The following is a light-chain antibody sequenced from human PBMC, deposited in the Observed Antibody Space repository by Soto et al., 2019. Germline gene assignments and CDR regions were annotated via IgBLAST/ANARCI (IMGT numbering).Light chain of an antibody. J-gene: IGLJ3*02. CDR1: SSDVGSYNL. Sequence: QSALTQAASVSGSPGQSITISCTGTSSDVGSYNLVSWYQQHPGNAPKLMIYEGSKRPSGVSNRFFGSKSGNTASLTISGLQAEDEADYYCCSFARGSTLVFGGGTKLIVL. V-gene: IGLV2-23*01. CDR2: EGS. CDR3: CSFARGSTLV.